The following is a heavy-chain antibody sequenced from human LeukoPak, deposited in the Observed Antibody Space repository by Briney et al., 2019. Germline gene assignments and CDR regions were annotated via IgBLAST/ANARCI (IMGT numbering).Heavy chain of an antibody. CDR1: GFPFSSYG. J-gene: IGHJ4*02. CDR3: ATSLGEFTFAN. D-gene: IGHD2/OR15-2a*01. V-gene: IGHV3-33*01. Sequence: GGSLRLSCVASGFPFSSYGMHWVRQAPGKGLEWVVVIWYDGSNKYYAESVKGRFTISRDDSKNTLYLQMNSLRVEDTAVYYCATSLGEFTFANWGQGTLVTVSS. CDR2: IWYDGSNK.